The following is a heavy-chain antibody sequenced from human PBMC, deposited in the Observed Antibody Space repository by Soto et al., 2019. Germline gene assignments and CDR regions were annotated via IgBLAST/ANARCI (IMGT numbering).Heavy chain of an antibody. V-gene: IGHV3-11*01. J-gene: IGHJ4*02. CDR1: GFTLSDYY. CDR2: ISGDSRSI. Sequence: PGGSLRLSCAASGFTLSDYYMSWIRQAPGKGLEWVSYISGDSRSIDYADSVKGRFTISRDNAKSSLFLQMNSLRAEDTAVYYCARDYRNKGFDYWGQGTQVTVSS. CDR3: ARDYRNKGFDY.